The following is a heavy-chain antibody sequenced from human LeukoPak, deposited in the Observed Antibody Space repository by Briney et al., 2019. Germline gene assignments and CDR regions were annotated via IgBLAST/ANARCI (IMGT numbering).Heavy chain of an antibody. CDR2: IGTSTSYI. CDR3: AREAVTIFGVVDY. CDR1: GFTFSTYI. D-gene: IGHD3-3*01. V-gene: IGHV3-21*01. J-gene: IGHJ4*02. Sequence: GGSLRLSCAASGFTFSTYIMNWVRQTPGKGLEWVSSIGTSTSYIYYADSVKGRFTISRDNAKNSLYLQMNSLRAEDTAVYYCAREAVTIFGVVDYWGQGTLVTVSS.